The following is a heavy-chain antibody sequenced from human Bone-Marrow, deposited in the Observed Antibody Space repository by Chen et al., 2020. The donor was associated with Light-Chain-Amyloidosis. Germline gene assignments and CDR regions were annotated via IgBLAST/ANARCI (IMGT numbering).Heavy chain of an antibody. J-gene: IGHJ6*02. CDR1: GFTFNDYW. D-gene: IGHD3-10*01. Sequence: EVQLVESGGGSTQPGGSLRLSCAASGFTFNDYWLHWVRQVPGKGLVWVARINSYGGSITYSDSVKGRFTISRDNAKNTVYLQMNSLRAEDTAVYYCARSGNYGRYCYFGMDVWGQGTTVTVSS. CDR3: ARSGNYGRYCYFGMDV. V-gene: IGHV3-74*01. CDR2: INSYGGSI.